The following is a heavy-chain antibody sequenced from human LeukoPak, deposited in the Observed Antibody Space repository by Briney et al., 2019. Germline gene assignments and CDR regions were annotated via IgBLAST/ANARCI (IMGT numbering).Heavy chain of an antibody. V-gene: IGHV3-23*01. J-gene: IGHJ4*02. CDR1: GFTFSSYA. D-gene: IGHD6-13*01. CDR2: ISGSGGST. CDR3: AKGIEQQLLVPFDY. Sequence: PGGSLRLSCAASGFTFSSYAMSWVRQAPGKGLEWVSAISGSGGSTYYADSVKGRFTISRDNSKNALYLQMNSLRAEDTAVYYCAKGIEQQLLVPFDYWGQGTLVTVSS.